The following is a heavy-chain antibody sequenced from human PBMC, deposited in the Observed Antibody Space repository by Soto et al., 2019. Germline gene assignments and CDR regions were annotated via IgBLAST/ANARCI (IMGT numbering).Heavy chain of an antibody. CDR2: LYYSGST. D-gene: IGHD3-3*01. J-gene: IGHJ4*02. V-gene: IGHV4-61*01. CDR1: GGSVSSGSYY. Sequence: SETLSLTCTVSGGSVSSGSYYWSWIRQPPGKGLEYIGYLYYSGSTNYNPSIKSRVTISVDTPKNQFSLKLTSVTAADTAIYYCARGQAFWTGYYRMPYYFDYWGQGTLVTVSS. CDR3: ARGQAFWTGYYRMPYYFDY.